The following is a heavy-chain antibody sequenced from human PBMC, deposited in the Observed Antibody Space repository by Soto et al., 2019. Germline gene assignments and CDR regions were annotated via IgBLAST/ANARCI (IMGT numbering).Heavy chain of an antibody. CDR3: ARRHSSSGGGFDY. CDR2: IHYDGRT. V-gene: IGHV4-31*02. J-gene: IGHJ4*02. CDR1: GGSITSGDYY. D-gene: IGHD2-2*01. Sequence: SETLSLTCSVSGGSITSGDYYWTWIRQHPGKGLEWIAYIHYDGRTYYNPSLQSRTATSVDTSKNQFSLELNSVTDADTAVYYCARRHSSSGGGFDYWGQGTLVTVSS.